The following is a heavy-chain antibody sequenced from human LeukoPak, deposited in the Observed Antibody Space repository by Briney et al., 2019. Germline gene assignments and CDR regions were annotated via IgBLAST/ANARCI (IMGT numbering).Heavy chain of an antibody. J-gene: IGHJ4*02. CDR1: GFTFSSYA. Sequence: PGGSLRLSCAASGFTFSSYAMSWVRQAPGKGLEWVSVITASGGSTYYADSVKGRFTISRDTSKNTLYLQMNSLRAEDTAVYYCAKVLYSSGWGSNYFDYWGQGTLVTVSS. D-gene: IGHD6-19*01. CDR3: AKVLYSSGWGSNYFDY. CDR2: ITASGGST. V-gene: IGHV3-23*01.